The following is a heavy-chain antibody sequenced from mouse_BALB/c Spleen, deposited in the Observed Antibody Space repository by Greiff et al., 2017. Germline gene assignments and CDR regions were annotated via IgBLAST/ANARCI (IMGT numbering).Heavy chain of an antibody. CDR2: IDTSDSYT. V-gene: IGHV1-69*01. CDR3: ARGAGNFDY. CDR1: GYTFTDYW. D-gene: IGHD3-3*01. J-gene: IGHJ2*01. Sequence: QVQLQQPGAELVMPGASVKMSCTASGYTFTDYWMHWVKQRPGQGLEWIGAIDTSDSYTSYNQKFKGKATLTVDESSSTAYMQLSSLTSEDSAVYYCARGAGNFDYWGQGTTLTVSS.